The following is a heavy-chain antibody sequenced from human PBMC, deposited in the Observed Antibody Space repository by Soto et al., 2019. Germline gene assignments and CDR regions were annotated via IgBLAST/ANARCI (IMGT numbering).Heavy chain of an antibody. D-gene: IGHD2-8*01. J-gene: IGHJ4*02. CDR1: GCTFTNYN. CDR2: ISSYSSTI. V-gene: IGHV3-48*01. CDR3: ARDKVFAFDF. Sequence: GGSLRLSCAASGCTFTNYNMNWVRQAPGKGLDWVSYISSYSSTIYYADSVKGRFTISRDNARNSLYLQMNSLRAEDTAVYYCARDKVFAFDFWGQGTVVTVSS.